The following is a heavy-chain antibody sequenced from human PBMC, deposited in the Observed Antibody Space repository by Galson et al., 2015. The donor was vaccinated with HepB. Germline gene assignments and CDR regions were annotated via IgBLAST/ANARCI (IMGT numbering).Heavy chain of an antibody. CDR2: ISYDGRNK. CDR3: ARDKVETVAGTGYFQH. J-gene: IGHJ1*01. V-gene: IGHV3-30*04. CDR1: GFTFSSYA. D-gene: IGHD6-19*01. Sequence: SLRLSCAASGFTFSSYAMHWVRRAPGKGLEWVALISYDGRNKHYVDSVKGRFTISRDNSKNTLYLQMNSLRAEDTAAYYCARDKVETVAGTGYFQHWGQGTLVTVSS.